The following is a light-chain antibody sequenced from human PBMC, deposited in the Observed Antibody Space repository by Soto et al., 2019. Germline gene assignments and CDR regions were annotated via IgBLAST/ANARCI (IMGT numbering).Light chain of an antibody. J-gene: IGKJ2*01. Sequence: DIQLTQSPSFLSASVGDRVTITCRASQAISSSLAWYQHNPGKAPKLLIYAASTLQYGVPSSFSGSGSGTEFTLTIRSLQPEDFATYYCQPLNDYRYTFGQGTKVELK. V-gene: IGKV1-9*01. CDR3: QPLNDYRYT. CDR1: QAISSS. CDR2: AAS.